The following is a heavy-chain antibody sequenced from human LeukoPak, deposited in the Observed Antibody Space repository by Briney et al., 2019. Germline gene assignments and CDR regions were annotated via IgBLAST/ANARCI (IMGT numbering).Heavy chain of an antibody. CDR1: GGSISSGSYY. J-gene: IGHJ6*03. D-gene: IGHD6-13*01. Sequence: PSETLSLTCTVSGGSISSGSYYWSWIRQPAGKGLEWIGRIYTSGSTNYNPSLKSRVTISVDTSKNQFSLKLSSVSAADTAVYYCARSPWIAAAGIIGRKSYYMDVWGKETTVTISS. CDR3: ARSPWIAAAGIIGRKSYYMDV. V-gene: IGHV4-61*02. CDR2: IYTSGST.